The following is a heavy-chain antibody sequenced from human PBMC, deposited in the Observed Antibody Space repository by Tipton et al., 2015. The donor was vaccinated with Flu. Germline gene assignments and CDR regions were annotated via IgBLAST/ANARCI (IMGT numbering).Heavy chain of an antibody. Sequence: SLRLSCVASGFTFDEYGMSWVRQAPGKGLEWVALIWYDGSNKYYADSVKGRFTISRDNSKNTVYLQMDSLTAADTAVYYCARDAGDESGYHDAFDIWGQGTMVTVSS. CDR3: ARDAGDESGYHDAFDI. D-gene: IGHD3-3*01. CDR2: IWYDGSNK. CDR1: GFTFDEYG. V-gene: IGHV3-33*07. J-gene: IGHJ3*02.